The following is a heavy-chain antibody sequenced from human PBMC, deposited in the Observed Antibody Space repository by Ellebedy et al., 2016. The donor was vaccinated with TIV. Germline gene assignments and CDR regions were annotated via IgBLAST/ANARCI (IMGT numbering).Heavy chain of an antibody. CDR3: ARGDTIDSIAVAGTWLDY. CDR2: IIPIFGTA. J-gene: IGHJ4*02. V-gene: IGHV1-69*13. D-gene: IGHD6-19*01. CDR1: GGTFSSYA. Sequence: SVKVSXKASGGTFSSYAISWVRQAPGQGLEWMGGIIPIFGTANYAQKFQGRVTITADESTSTAYMELSSLRSEDTAVYYCARGDTIDSIAVAGTWLDYWGQGTLVTVSS.